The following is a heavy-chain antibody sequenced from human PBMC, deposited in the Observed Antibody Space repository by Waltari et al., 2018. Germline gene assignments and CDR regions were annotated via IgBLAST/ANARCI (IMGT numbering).Heavy chain of an antibody. CDR1: GGSISSSSYY. J-gene: IGHJ4*02. CDR3: ARFLEWLLYFDY. CDR2: IYYSGST. V-gene: IGHV4-39*01. D-gene: IGHD3-3*01. Sequence: QLQLQESGPGLVKPSETLSLTCTVSGGSISSSSYYWGWICQPPGKGLEWIGSIYYSGSTYYNPSLKSRVTISVDTSKNQFSLKLSSVTAADTAVYYCARFLEWLLYFDYWGQGTLVTVSS.